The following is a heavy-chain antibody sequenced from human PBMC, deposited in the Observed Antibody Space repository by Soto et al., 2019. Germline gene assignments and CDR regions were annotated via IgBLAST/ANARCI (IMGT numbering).Heavy chain of an antibody. V-gene: IGHV4-30-2*01. CDR1: GGSISSGGYS. J-gene: IGHJ5*02. D-gene: IGHD2-2*01. CDR3: ARGEVSSTSAAHYNWFDP. Sequence: SETLSLTCVVSGGSISSGGYSWSWIRQPPGIGLEWIGYIYHTGSTYYNPSLKSRVTISIDRSKRQFSLRVTSVTAADTAVYYCARGEVSSTSAAHYNWFDPWGQGALVSVSS. CDR2: IYHTGST.